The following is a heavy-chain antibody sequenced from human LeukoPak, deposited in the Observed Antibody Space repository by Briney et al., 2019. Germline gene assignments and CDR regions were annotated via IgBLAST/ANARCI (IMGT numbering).Heavy chain of an antibody. D-gene: IGHD2-8*01. V-gene: IGHV3-66*01. J-gene: IGHJ4*02. Sequence: GGSLRLSCAASEFSIGSNYMTWVRQAPGKGLEWVSLIYSGGSTYYADSVKGRFTISRDNSKNTLYLQMNSLRAEDTAVYYCARALIGYYFDYWGQGTLVTVSS. CDR1: EFSIGSNY. CDR2: IYSGGST. CDR3: ARALIGYYFDY.